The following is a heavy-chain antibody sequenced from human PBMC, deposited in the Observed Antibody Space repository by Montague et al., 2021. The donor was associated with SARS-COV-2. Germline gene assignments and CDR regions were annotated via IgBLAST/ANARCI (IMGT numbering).Heavy chain of an antibody. CDR2: PYYRSKWYN. Sequence: CAISGDSVSSNIATFNWIRQSPSRGLEWLGSPYYRSKWYNDYAVSVYSRVIINPDTSNNRISLQLNSVTPEDTAVYYCARAYCGGDCYFYWYFDLWGRGTLVTVSS. J-gene: IGHJ2*01. V-gene: IGHV6-1*01. D-gene: IGHD2-21*02. CDR3: ARAYCGGDCYFYWYFDL. CDR1: GDSVSSNIAT.